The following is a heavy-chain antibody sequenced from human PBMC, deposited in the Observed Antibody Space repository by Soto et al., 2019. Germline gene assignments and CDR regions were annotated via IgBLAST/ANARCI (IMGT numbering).Heavy chain of an antibody. D-gene: IGHD5-18*01. Sequence: PSETLSLTCTVSGGSISNYYWSWIRQPPGRGLEWIGHIFYSGSTNYNPALKSRVTISVDTSKSQFSLKLSSVTAADTAVYYCAKDSGYNDGYCRWFDSWGQGTLVPVSS. CDR2: IFYSGST. J-gene: IGHJ5*01. CDR1: GGSISNYY. CDR3: AKDSGYNDGYCRWFDS. V-gene: IGHV4-59*01.